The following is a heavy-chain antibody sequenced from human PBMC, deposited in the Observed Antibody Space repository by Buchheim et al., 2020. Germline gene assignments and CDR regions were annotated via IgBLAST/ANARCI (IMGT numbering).Heavy chain of an antibody. V-gene: IGHV3-33*01. Sequence: QVQLVESGGGVVQPGRSLRLSCAASGFTFSSYGMHWVRQAPGKGLEWVAVIWYDGSNKYYADSVKGRFTISRDNSKNTLYLQRNSLSAEDTAVYYCARDLLLWFRECGYGMDVWGQGT. CDR3: ARDLLLWFRECGYGMDV. CDR2: IWYDGSNK. J-gene: IGHJ6*01. CDR1: GFTFSSYG. D-gene: IGHD3-10*01.